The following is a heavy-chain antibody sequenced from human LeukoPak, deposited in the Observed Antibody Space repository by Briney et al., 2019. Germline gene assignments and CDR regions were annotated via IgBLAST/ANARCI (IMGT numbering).Heavy chain of an antibody. CDR3: ARGLGYCSSTSCSDY. D-gene: IGHD2-2*01. J-gene: IGHJ4*02. CDR1: GGSFSGYY. Sequence: PSETLSLTCAVYGGSFSGYYWSWIRQPPGKGLEWIGEINHSGSTNYNPPLKSRVTISVDTSKNQFSLKPSSVTAADTAVYYCARGLGYCSSTSCSDYWGQGTLVTVSS. V-gene: IGHV4-34*01. CDR2: INHSGST.